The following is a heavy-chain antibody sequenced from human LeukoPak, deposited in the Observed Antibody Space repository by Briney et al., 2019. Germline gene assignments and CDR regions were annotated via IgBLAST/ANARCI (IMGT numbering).Heavy chain of an antibody. Sequence: SETLSLTCTVSGYSLTSGYYWGWIRQPPGRGLEWIASIFHSGSTFYNPSVKSRVTISLDTSRNQFSLKLNSVTAADTAVYYCAKSNGYGLIDIWGQGTMVTVSS. D-gene: IGHD3-22*01. V-gene: IGHV4-38-2*02. CDR3: AKSNGYGLIDI. CDR2: IFHSGST. CDR1: GYSLTSGYY. J-gene: IGHJ3*02.